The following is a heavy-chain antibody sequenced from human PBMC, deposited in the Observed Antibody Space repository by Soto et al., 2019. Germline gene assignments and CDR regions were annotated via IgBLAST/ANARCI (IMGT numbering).Heavy chain of an antibody. CDR2: ISGSGGST. CDR1: GFTFSSYA. D-gene: IGHD1-26*01. Sequence: EVQLLESGGGLVQPGGSLRLSCAASGFTFSSYAMRWVRQAPGKGLEWVSAISGSGGSTYYADSVKGRFTISRDNSKNTLNLQINSLRAEDTAVYYCARRGSGSYYDYWGQGTLVTVS. V-gene: IGHV3-23*01. J-gene: IGHJ4*02. CDR3: ARRGSGSYYDY.